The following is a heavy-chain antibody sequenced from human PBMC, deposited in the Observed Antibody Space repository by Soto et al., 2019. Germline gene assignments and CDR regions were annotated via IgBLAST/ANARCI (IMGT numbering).Heavy chain of an antibody. CDR3: AKPYSSSSKSSRAYYGMDV. Sequence: ETLSLTCTVSGGSISSSSYYWGWIRQPPGKGLEWIGSIYYSGSTYYNPSLKSRVTISVDTSKNQFSLKLSSVTAADTAVYYCAKPYSSSSKSSRAYYGMDVWGQGTTVTVS. V-gene: IGHV4-39*01. CDR2: IYYSGST. D-gene: IGHD6-6*01. CDR1: GGSISSSSYY. J-gene: IGHJ6*02.